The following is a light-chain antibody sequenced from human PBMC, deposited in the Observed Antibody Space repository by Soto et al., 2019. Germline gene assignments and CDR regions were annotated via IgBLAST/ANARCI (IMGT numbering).Light chain of an antibody. V-gene: IGKV3-20*01. J-gene: IGKJ3*01. Sequence: THSPSSQSGSGGDMVTLSFRASQSVTVNSLAWYQQKPGQAPRLLIYAASTRAAAVPDRFTGSGSGTDFALTISKLEPEDFGVYYCQQYGDSPLTSGPGTKVDIK. CDR2: AAS. CDR1: QSVTVNS. CDR3: QQYGDSPLT.